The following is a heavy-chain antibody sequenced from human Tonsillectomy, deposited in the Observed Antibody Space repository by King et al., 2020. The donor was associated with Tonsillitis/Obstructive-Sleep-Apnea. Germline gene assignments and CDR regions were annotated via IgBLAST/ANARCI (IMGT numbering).Heavy chain of an antibody. CDR3: ARGSDDFYY. D-gene: IGHD3-3*01. Sequence: VQLVESGGGLVQPGGSLRLSCAASGFTFSNYAMSWVRQAPGKGLEWVSTISGSGGHTYYADSVKGRFTISRDNSKNTLYLHMNSLRADDTAVYYCARGSDDFYYCGQGTLVTVSS. CDR2: ISGSGGHT. CDR1: GFTFSNYA. J-gene: IGHJ4*02. V-gene: IGHV3-23*04.